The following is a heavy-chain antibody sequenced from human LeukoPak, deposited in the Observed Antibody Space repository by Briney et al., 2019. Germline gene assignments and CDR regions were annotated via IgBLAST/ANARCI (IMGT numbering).Heavy chain of an antibody. CDR3: ARDPENYESSGYYYPYY. V-gene: IGHV1-18*01. CDR1: GYTFTSYG. J-gene: IGHJ4*02. Sequence: GASVKVSCKASGYTFTSYGISWVRQAPGQGLEWMGWISAYNGNTNYAQKLQGRVTITTDTSNSPASPEPRRLRSDGTGVYYCARDPENYESSGYYYPYYWGQGTLVTVAS. CDR2: ISAYNGNT. D-gene: IGHD3-22*01.